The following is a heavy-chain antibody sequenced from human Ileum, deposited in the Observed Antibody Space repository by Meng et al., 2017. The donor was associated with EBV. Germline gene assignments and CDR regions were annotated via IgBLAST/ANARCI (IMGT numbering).Heavy chain of an antibody. D-gene: IGHD6-13*01. Sequence: QVDLVQSGPEFKKPGASVKVSCKASGYTFTRNAINWVRQAPGQGLEWMGWISTNTGNPTYAQGFAGRFVFSLDTSVSTAYLQISGLKAEDTAIYYCARDSGYTRSWSGDYWGQGTLVTVSS. V-gene: IGHV7-4-1*02. J-gene: IGHJ4*02. CDR2: ISTNTGNP. CDR3: ARDSGYTRSWSGDY. CDR1: GYTFTRNA.